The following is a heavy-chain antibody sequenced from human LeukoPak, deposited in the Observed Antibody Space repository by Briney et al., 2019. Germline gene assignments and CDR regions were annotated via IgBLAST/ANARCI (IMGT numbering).Heavy chain of an antibody. J-gene: IGHJ4*02. CDR1: GGSISSGSYY. D-gene: IGHD1-1*01. CDR2: VSTSGTT. Sequence: PSETPSLTCTVSGGSISSGSYYWSWIRQPAGKRLEWIGRVSTSGTTNYNPSLKSRVTILVDTSKNQFSLKLSSVTAADTAVYYCARRLLRRWTTRGYFDYWGQGTLVTVSS. CDR3: ARRLLRRWTTRGYFDY. V-gene: IGHV4-61*02.